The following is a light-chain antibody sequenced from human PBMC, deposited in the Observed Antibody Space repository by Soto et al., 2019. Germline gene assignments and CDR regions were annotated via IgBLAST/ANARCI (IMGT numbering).Light chain of an antibody. J-gene: IGKJ3*01. V-gene: IGKV3-15*01. Sequence: EIVMTQSPATLSVSPGERATLSCRASQSISSNLAWYQQKPCQAPRLLIYGASTRATGIPATFSCSGSGTEFTLTFSSLQSEDFEVYYCQQYNNWPFTFGPRTKVDIK. CDR1: QSISSN. CDR3: QQYNNWPFT. CDR2: GAS.